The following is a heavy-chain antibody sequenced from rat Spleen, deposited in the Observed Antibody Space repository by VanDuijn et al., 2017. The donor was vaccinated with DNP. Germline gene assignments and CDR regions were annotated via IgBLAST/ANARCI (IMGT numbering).Heavy chain of an antibody. V-gene: IGHV5-19*01. CDR3: TRDRGSSDY. CDR2: ISPTGDNT. D-gene: IGHD5-1*01. J-gene: IGHJ2*01. CDR1: GFAFSNYG. Sequence: EVHLVDSGGGLVQPGRSLKLSCAASGFAFSNYGMHWIRQAPTKGLEWVASISPTGDNTFYRDSVKGRFIISRDNARGTLYLQMDSLRSEDTATYYCTRDRGSSDYWGQGVMVTVSS.